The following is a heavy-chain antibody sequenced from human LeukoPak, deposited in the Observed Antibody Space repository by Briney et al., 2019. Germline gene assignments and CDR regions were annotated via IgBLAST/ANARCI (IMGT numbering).Heavy chain of an antibody. CDR2: IRYDGSNK. CDR3: AKDRGAVTFSFDY. CDR1: GFTFSSYG. Sequence: GSLRLSCAASGFTFSSYGMYWVRQAPGKGLEWVAFIRYDGSNKYADSVKGRFTISRDNSKNTLYLQMNSLRAEDTAVYYCAKDRGAVTFSFDYWGQGTLLTVSS. J-gene: IGHJ4*02. V-gene: IGHV3-30*02. D-gene: IGHD4-17*01.